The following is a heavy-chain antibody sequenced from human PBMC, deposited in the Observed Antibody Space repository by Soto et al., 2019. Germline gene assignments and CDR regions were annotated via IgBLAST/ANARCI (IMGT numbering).Heavy chain of an antibody. CDR2: IYHSGST. J-gene: IGHJ4*02. CDR1: GGSISSSSYY. CDR3: AREMGGSIDY. Sequence: QLQLQESGPGLVKPSETLSLTCTVSGGSISSSSYYWGWIRQPPGKGLEWIGTIYHSGSTYYKPSLTSRVTISVDKSKNQFSLKLNSVTAADTAIYSCAREMGGSIDYWGQGTLVTVSS. V-gene: IGHV4-39*01. D-gene: IGHD1-26*01.